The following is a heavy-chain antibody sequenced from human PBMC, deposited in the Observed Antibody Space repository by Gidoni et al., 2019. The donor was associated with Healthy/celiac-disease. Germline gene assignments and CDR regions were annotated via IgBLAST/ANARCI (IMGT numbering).Heavy chain of an antibody. CDR3: AKSAAGGFLEWQDAFDI. V-gene: IGHV3-30*18. Sequence: QVPLVESGGGVVQPGRSLRLSCAASGFTFSSYGMHWVRQAPGKGLEWVAVISYDGSNKYYADSVKGRFTISRDNSKNTLYLQMNSLRAEDTAVYYCAKSAAGGFLEWQDAFDIWGQGTMVTVSS. J-gene: IGHJ3*02. D-gene: IGHD3-3*01. CDR1: GFTFSSYG. CDR2: ISYDGSNK.